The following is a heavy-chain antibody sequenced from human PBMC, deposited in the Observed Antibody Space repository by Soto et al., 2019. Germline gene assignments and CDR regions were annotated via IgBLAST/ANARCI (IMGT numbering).Heavy chain of an antibody. CDR1: GYTFTGYY. CDR2: INPNSGGT. Sequence: QVQLVQSGAEVKKPGASVKVSCNASGYTFTGYYMHWVRQAPGQGLEWMGWINPNSGGTNYAQKFQGWVTMTRDTSISTAYMELSRLRSDDTAVYYCARAYYGSGSFSGSYYFDYWGQGTLVTVSS. V-gene: IGHV1-2*04. J-gene: IGHJ4*02. CDR3: ARAYYGSGSFSGSYYFDY. D-gene: IGHD3-10*01.